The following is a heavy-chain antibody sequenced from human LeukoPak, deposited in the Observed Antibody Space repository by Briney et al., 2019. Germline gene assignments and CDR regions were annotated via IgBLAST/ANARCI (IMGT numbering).Heavy chain of an antibody. V-gene: IGHV1-69*13. CDR1: GYTFTSYG. Sequence: SVKVSCKASGYTFTSYGISWVRQAPGQGLEWMGGIIPIFGTANYAQKFQGRVTITADESTSTAYMELSSLRSEDTAVYYCARQKEDGMDVWGQGTTVTVSS. J-gene: IGHJ6*02. CDR2: IIPIFGTA. CDR3: ARQKEDGMDV.